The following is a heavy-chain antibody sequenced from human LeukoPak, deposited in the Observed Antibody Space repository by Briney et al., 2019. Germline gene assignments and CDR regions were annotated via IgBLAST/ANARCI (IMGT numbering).Heavy chain of an antibody. V-gene: IGHV3-7*03. J-gene: IGHJ6*04. Sequence: GGSLRLSCAASGFTFSSYWMSWVREARGKGLEWGANIKQDGSEKYYVDSVKGRFTISRDNAKNSLYLQMNSLRAEDTAVYYCARPVYYYYGMDVWGKGTTVTVSS. CDR2: IKQDGSEK. CDR1: GFTFSSYW. CDR3: ARPVYYYYGMDV.